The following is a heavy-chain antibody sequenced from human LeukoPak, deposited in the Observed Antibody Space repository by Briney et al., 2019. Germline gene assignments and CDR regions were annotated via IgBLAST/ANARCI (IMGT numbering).Heavy chain of an antibody. D-gene: IGHD1-26*01. CDR1: GFTFSSYG. V-gene: IGHV3-33*01. CDR2: IWFDGSNK. J-gene: IGHJ4*02. Sequence: GRSLRLSCAASGFTFSSYGMHWVRQAPGKGLEWVAVIWFDGSNKYYADSVKGRFTISRDNSENTLYLQMNSLRAEDTAVYFCARDPSAFSGSYDYWGQGTLVTVSS. CDR3: ARDPSAFSGSYDY.